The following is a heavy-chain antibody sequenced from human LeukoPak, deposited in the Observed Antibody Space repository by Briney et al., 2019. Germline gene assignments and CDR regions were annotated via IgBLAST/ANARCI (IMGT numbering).Heavy chain of an antibody. CDR1: GGSISSYY. CDR3: ARENDSGGWFDP. V-gene: IGHV4-59*01. Sequence: PSETLSLTCTVSGGSISSYYWSWIRQPPGKGLEWIGYIYYSGSTNYNPSLKSRVTISVDTSKNQFSLKLSSVTAADTAVYYCARENDSGGWFDPWGQGTLVTVSS. CDR2: IYYSGST. J-gene: IGHJ5*02. D-gene: IGHD1-26*01.